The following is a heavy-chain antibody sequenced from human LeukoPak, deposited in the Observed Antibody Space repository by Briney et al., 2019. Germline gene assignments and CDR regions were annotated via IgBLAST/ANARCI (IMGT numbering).Heavy chain of an antibody. V-gene: IGHV3-64*01. D-gene: IGHD3-10*01. CDR1: GFPFSSYA. Sequence: GGSLRLSCAASGFPFSSYAMHWVRQAPGKGLEYVSAISSNGGSTYYANSVKGRFTISRDNSKNTLYLQMGSLRAEDMAVYYCARVVEQGWFGHPFDYWGQGTLVTVSS. CDR2: ISSNGGST. J-gene: IGHJ4*02. CDR3: ARVVEQGWFGHPFDY.